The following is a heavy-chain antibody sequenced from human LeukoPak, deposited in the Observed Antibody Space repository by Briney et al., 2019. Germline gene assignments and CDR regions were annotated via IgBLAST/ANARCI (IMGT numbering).Heavy chain of an antibody. Sequence: GESLRLSCAASGFTFTTYWMSWVRQAPGKGLEWVANIKQDGTEKYYVDSVKGRFTISRDNAKNSLYLQMNSLRAEDTALYYCARLSAYYYGSYFYYYMDVWGKGTTVTVSS. CDR1: GFTFTTYW. J-gene: IGHJ6*03. V-gene: IGHV3-7*01. CDR3: ARLSAYYYGSYFYYYMDV. D-gene: IGHD3-10*01. CDR2: IKQDGTEK.